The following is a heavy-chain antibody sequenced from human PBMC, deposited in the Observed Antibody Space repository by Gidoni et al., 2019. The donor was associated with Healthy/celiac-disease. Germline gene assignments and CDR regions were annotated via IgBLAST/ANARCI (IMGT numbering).Heavy chain of an antibody. CDR2: ISYDGSNK. CDR3: AREVLRYFDWSRPRFDP. CDR1: GFTFSSYA. J-gene: IGHJ5*02. D-gene: IGHD3-9*01. V-gene: IGHV3-30-3*01. Sequence: QVQLVESGGGVVQPGRSLRLSCAASGFTFSSYAMHCVRQAPGKGLEWVAVISYDGSNKYYADSVKGRFTISRDNSKNTLYLQMNSLRAEDTAVYYCAREVLRYFDWSRPRFDPWGQGTLVTVSS.